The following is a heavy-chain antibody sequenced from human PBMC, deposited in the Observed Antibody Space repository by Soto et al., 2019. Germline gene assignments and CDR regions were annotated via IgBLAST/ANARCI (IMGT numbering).Heavy chain of an antibody. J-gene: IGHJ6*03. Sequence: PSETLSLTCAVYGGSFSGYYWSWIRQPPGKGLEWIGEINHSGSTNYNPSLKSRVTISVDTSKNQFSLKLSSVTAADTAVYYCARVRLPAAIYYYYYSMDVWGKGTTVTV. D-gene: IGHD2-2*02. CDR2: INHSGST. CDR1: GGSFSGYY. V-gene: IGHV4-34*01. CDR3: ARVRLPAAIYYYYYSMDV.